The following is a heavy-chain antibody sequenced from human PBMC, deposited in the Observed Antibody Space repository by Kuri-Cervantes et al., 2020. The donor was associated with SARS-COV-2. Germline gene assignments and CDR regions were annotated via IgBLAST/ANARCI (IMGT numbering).Heavy chain of an antibody. CDR1: GGSINGHY. J-gene: IGHJ4*02. D-gene: IGHD3-3*01. CDR3: ATHYDFWSAFDY. CDR2: LNHDGST. V-gene: IGHV4-34*01. Sequence: SQTLSLTCAVIGGSINGHYWSWIRQPPGKGLEWIGELNHDGSTNYNPSLKSRITISVDTSKNQFSLKLSSVTAADTAVYYCATHYDFWSAFDYWGQGTLVTVSS.